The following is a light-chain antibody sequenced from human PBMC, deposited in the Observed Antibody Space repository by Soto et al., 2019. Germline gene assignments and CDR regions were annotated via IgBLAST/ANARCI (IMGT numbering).Light chain of an antibody. CDR3: QKYDSLPWT. J-gene: IGKJ1*01. CDR2: AAS. CDR1: QGISNS. V-gene: IGKV1-27*01. Sequence: DIQMTQSPSSLSASVGDRVTITCRASQGISNSLAWYQQKPGKVPKVLFYAASTLRSVFPSRFSGSGSGTDFTLTTSCLQPEEVATYYCQKYDSLPWTFGQGTKVEIK.